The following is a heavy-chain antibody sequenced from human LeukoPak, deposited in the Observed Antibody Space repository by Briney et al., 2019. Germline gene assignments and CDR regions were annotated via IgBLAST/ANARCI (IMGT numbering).Heavy chain of an antibody. J-gene: IGHJ5*02. D-gene: IGHD2-21*02. CDR2: ISGSGGST. CDR1: GFSFSTYA. Sequence: GGSLRLSCAASGFSFSTYAMSWVRQAPGKGLEWVSAISGSGGSTYYADSVKGRFTISRDSSKNTLYLQMNSLRAEDTAVYYCAKEAYCGGDCSRWFDPWGQGTLVTVSS. V-gene: IGHV3-23*01. CDR3: AKEAYCGGDCSRWFDP.